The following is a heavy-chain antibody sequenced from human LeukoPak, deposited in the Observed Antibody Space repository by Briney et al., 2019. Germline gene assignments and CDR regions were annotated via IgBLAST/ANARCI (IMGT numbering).Heavy chain of an antibody. D-gene: IGHD6-19*01. J-gene: IGHJ4*02. V-gene: IGHV1-2*02. CDR1: GHTLTGYY. CDR3: ARDRVGSGWPRPYYFEV. Sequence: ASVKVSCKASGHTLTGYYLHWVRQAPGQGLEWMGWINPNTGTTHSAQKFQGRITMTRDTSISTAYMDLSRLRSDDTAVYYCARDRVGSGWPRPYYFEVWGQGTLVTVSS. CDR2: INPNTGTT.